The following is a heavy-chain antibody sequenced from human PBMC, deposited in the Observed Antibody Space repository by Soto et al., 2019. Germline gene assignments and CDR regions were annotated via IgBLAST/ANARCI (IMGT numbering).Heavy chain of an antibody. J-gene: IGHJ4*02. Sequence: PGGSLRLSCAASGFTFSSYWMHWVRQAPGKGLVWVSRINSDGSSTSYADSVKGRFTISRDNAKNTLYLQMNSLRAEDTAVYYCARGAYLLRRPFDYWGQGTLVTSPQ. CDR1: GFTFSSYW. CDR3: ARGAYLLRRPFDY. CDR2: INSDGSST. V-gene: IGHV3-74*01. D-gene: IGHD2-21*01.